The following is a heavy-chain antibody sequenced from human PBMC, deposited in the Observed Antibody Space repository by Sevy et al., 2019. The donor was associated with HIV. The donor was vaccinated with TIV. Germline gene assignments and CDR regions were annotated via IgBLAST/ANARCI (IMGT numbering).Heavy chain of an antibody. CDR2: ISSSSSTI. D-gene: IGHD3-3*01. V-gene: IGHV3-48*01. J-gene: IGHJ6*02. CDR1: GFTFSSYS. Sequence: GGSLRLSCAASGFTFSSYSMNWVRQAPGKGLEWVSYISSSSSTIYYADSVKGRFTISRDNAKNSLYLQMNSLRAEDTAVYYCARDFATIFGVVITLDYGMDVWGQGTTVTVSS. CDR3: ARDFATIFGVVITLDYGMDV.